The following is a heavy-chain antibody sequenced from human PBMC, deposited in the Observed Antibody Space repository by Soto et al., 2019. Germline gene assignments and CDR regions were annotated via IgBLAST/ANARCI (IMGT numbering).Heavy chain of an antibody. V-gene: IGHV1-2*04. CDR1: GYTFTGYY. CDR2: INPNSGGT. D-gene: IGHD1-7*01. Sequence: ASVKVSCTASGYTFTGYYMHWVRQAPGQGLEWMGWINPNSGGTNYAQKFQGWVTMTRDTSISTAYVELSRLRSDDTAVYYCARDLPFGRTGTWWYYFDYWGQGTLVTVSS. CDR3: ARDLPFGRTGTWWYYFDY. J-gene: IGHJ4*02.